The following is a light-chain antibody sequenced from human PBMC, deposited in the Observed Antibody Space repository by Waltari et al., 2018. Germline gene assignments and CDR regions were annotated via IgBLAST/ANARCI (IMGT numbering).Light chain of an antibody. Sequence: QSVLTQPPSVSGAPGQRVTISCTGSSSNIGAGSDVHWYQQLPGTAPKLLIYGNSNRPSGVPDRFSGSKSGTSASLAITGLQAEDEADYYCQSYDSSSYVVFGGGTKLTVL. CDR3: QSYDSSSYVV. V-gene: IGLV1-40*01. J-gene: IGLJ2*01. CDR2: GNS. CDR1: SSNIGAGSD.